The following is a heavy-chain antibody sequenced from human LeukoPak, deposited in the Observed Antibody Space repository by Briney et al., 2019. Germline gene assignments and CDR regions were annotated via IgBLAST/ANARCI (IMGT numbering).Heavy chain of an antibody. Sequence: GGSLRLSCAASGFTFSSYGMHWVRQAPGKGLEWVTFIRYDGSNKYYADSVKGRFTISRDNSKNTLYLQMNSLRAEDTAVYYCAKDFTHGKSGVYYYYMDVWGKGTTVTISS. CDR2: IRYDGSNK. V-gene: IGHV3-30*02. CDR1: GFTFSSYG. J-gene: IGHJ6*03. D-gene: IGHD5-12*01. CDR3: AKDFTHGKSGVYYYYMDV.